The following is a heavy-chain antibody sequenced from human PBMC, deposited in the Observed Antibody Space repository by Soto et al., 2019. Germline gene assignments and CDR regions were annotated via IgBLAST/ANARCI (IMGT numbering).Heavy chain of an antibody. CDR1: GYSFTTYW. CDR2: VYPGDSDT. CDR3: ARPSTSAPKDY. D-gene: IGHD3-10*01. Sequence: GESLKISCKGSGYSFTTYWIALLRQIPWKGLEWVGVVYPGDSDTRYSPSFEGHVTISVDKSISTAFLQWNSLKASDNAIYFCARPSTSAPKDYWGQGTPVTVSS. J-gene: IGHJ4*01. V-gene: IGHV5-51*01.